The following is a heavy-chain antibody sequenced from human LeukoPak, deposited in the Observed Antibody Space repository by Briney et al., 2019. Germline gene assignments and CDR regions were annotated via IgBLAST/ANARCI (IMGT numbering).Heavy chain of an antibody. D-gene: IGHD3-10*01. CDR1: GGSFSGYY. V-gene: IGHV4-34*01. Sequence: PSETLSLTCAVYGGSFSGYYWSWIRQPPGKGLEWIGSIYHSGSTYYNPSLRSRVTMSVDTSKNQFSLKLRSVTAADTAVYYCARDRIYGSGSDHFDYWGQGTLVTVSS. CDR3: ARDRIYGSGSDHFDY. CDR2: IYHSGST. J-gene: IGHJ4*02.